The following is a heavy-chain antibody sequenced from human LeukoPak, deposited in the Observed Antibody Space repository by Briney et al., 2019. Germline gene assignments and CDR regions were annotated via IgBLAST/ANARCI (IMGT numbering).Heavy chain of an antibody. V-gene: IGHV3-30-3*01. D-gene: IGHD6-13*01. Sequence: GGSLRLSCAASGFTFSSYAMHWVRQAPGKGLEWVAVISYDGSNKYYADSVKGRFTISRDNSKNTLYLQMNSLRAEDTAVYYCARDEGMAKGPYYYYYYGMDVWGQGTTVTVSS. CDR3: ARDEGMAKGPYYYYYYGMDV. CDR2: ISYDGSNK. CDR1: GFTFSSYA. J-gene: IGHJ6*02.